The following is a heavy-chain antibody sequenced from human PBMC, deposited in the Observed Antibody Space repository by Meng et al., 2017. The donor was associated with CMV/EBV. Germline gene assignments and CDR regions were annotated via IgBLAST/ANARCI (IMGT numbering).Heavy chain of an antibody. CDR3: AGLTGSGWWYFDL. CDR2: IITIISTA. D-gene: IGHD1-20*01. J-gene: IGHJ2*01. CDR1: GVFFSRYD. V-gene: IGHV1-69*04. Sequence: VQLVQAGGAVMHHVFLCLASCKYAGVFFSRYDIWRLQQAPEERVEMMGMIITIISTANYAQKFQGSVTITADKSTSTVYMELRSVISEDTAVYYCAGLTGSGWWYFDLWGRGTLVTVSS.